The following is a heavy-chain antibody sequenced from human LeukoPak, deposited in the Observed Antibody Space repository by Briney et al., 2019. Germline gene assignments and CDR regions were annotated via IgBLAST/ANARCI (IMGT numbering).Heavy chain of an antibody. J-gene: IGHJ3*02. CDR3: ATRSTRGYCSGTTSSASGCAFDI. D-gene: IGHD2-2*03. Sequence: PGGSLRLSCAASGFTFSSYAMSWVRQAPGKGLEWVSAISGSGGSTYYADSVKGRFTISRDNSKNTLCLQMNSLRAEDTAVYYCATRSTRGYCSGTTSSASGCAFDIWGQGTMVTVSS. CDR1: GFTFSSYA. CDR2: ISGSGGST. V-gene: IGHV3-23*01.